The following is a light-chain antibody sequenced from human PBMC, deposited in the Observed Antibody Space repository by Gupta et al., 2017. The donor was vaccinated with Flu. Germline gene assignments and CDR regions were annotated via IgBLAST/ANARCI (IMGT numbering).Light chain of an antibody. V-gene: IGLV2-14*01. J-gene: IGLJ1*01. CDR1: NNDVGRYDY. Sequence: QSALTQPASVSGSPGQSVTISCTGTNNDVGRYDYVSWYQHHPGKAPKLIIYEVIKCPSGVSDRFSGSKSGKTASLTISGLEAEDEGDYYCCSHTGDSTLIFGSGTSVTV. CDR2: EVI. CDR3: CSHTGDSTLI.